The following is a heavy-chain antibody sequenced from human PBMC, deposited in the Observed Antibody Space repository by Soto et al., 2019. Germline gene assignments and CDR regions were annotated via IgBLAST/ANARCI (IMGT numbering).Heavy chain of an antibody. CDR3: ARVRLGLRGWFDP. Sequence: ASVKVSCKVSGYTLTELSMHWVRQAPGKGLEWMGGFDPENGETIYAQKFQGRVTMTEDTSTSTAYMELRSLRSEDTAVYYCARVRLGLRGWFDPWGQGTLVTVSS. CDR2: FDPENGET. D-gene: IGHD5-12*01. J-gene: IGHJ5*02. CDR1: GYTLTELS. V-gene: IGHV1-24*01.